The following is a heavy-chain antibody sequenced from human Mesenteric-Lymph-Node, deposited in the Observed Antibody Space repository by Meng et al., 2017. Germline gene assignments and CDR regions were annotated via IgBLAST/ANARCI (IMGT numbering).Heavy chain of an antibody. D-gene: IGHD2-2*02. CDR2: IHHGGRT. CDR3: ARSPHPIPRLPFDF. V-gene: IGHV4-4*01. J-gene: IGHJ4*02. Sequence: QVQLQESGPGRGKPTGSLSLTCTVSGGSISSPNSWSWVRQPPGKGLEWIGEIHHGGRTTYNPSLESRATISIDKSKNQFSLDLYSVTAADTAVYFCARSPHPIPRLPFDFWGQGTLVTVSS. CDR1: GGSISSPNS.